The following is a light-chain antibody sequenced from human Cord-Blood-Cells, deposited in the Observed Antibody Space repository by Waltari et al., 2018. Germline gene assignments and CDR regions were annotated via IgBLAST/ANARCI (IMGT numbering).Light chain of an antibody. V-gene: IGLV1-40*01. CDR2: GNS. J-gene: IGLJ1*01. CDR3: QSYDSSLSGV. CDR1: SANSGAGYD. Sequence: QSVLTQPPSVSGAPGQRVTISCTGSSANSGAGYDVTWYQQLPGTAPKLLIYGNSNRPSGVPDRFSGSKSGTSASLAITGLQAEDEADYYCQSYDSSLSGVFGTGTKVTVL.